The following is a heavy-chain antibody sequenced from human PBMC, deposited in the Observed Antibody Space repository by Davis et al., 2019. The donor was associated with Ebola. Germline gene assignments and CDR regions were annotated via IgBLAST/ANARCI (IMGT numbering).Heavy chain of an antibody. CDR3: AKDYTVGHYYYAMEV. D-gene: IGHD4-11*01. J-gene: IGHJ6*02. CDR1: GFTFDDYA. CDR2: ITWDSGSV. Sequence: PGGSLRLSCAASGFTFDDYAMHWVRQAPGKGLEWVSGITWDSGSVDYADSVKGRFTISRDNGKKSLYLQMDNLRPEDTALYYCAKDYTVGHYYYAMEVWGQGTTVTVSS. V-gene: IGHV3-9*01.